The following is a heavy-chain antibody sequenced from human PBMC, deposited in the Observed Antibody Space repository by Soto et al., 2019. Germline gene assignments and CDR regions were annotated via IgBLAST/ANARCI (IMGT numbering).Heavy chain of an antibody. D-gene: IGHD5-12*01. V-gene: IGHV1-69*13. Sequence: SVKVDYKTGVDTFSSYAMSWGRQATGQGLEWMGGIIPIFGTANYAQKFQGRVTITADESTSTAYMELSSLRSEDTAVYYCARLVWLRTEFDYSGQGTLVTGYS. CDR2: IIPIFGTA. J-gene: IGHJ4*02. CDR3: ARLVWLRTEFDY. CDR1: VDTFSSYA.